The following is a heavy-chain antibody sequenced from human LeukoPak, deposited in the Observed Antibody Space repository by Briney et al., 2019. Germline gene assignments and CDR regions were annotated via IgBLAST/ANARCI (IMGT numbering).Heavy chain of an antibody. V-gene: IGHV3-33*06. J-gene: IGHJ4*02. CDR1: GFTFSSYG. CDR3: AKSYSSSWKTHFDY. CDR2: IWYDGSNK. Sequence: GGSLRLSCAASGFTFSSYGMHWVRQAPGKGLEWVAVIWYDGSNKYYADSVKGRFTISRDNSKNTLYLQMYSLRAEDTAVYYCAKSYSSSWKTHFDYWGQGTLVTVSS. D-gene: IGHD6-13*01.